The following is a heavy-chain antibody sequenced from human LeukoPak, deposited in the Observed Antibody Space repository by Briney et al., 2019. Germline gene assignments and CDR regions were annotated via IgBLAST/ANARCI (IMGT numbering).Heavy chain of an antibody. CDR3: ARVLEWLSTRYYGMDV. Sequence: SVTVSCKASGGTFSSYAISWVRQAPGQGLEWMGRIIPILGIANYAQKFQGRVTITADKSTSTAYMELSSPRSEDTAVYYCARVLEWLSTRYYGMDVWGQGTTVTVSS. CDR1: GGTFSSYA. CDR2: IIPILGIA. J-gene: IGHJ6*02. D-gene: IGHD3-3*01. V-gene: IGHV1-69*04.